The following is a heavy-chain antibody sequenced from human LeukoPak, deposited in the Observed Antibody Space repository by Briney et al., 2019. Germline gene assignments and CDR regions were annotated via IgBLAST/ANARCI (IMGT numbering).Heavy chain of an antibody. CDR1: GFTFSSYA. CDR3: ARDHLWFGELGGTLGY. J-gene: IGHJ4*02. CDR2: ISYDGSNK. V-gene: IGHV3-30-3*01. Sequence: GGSLRLSCAASGFTFSSYAMHWVRQAPGKGLEWVAVISYDGSNKYYADSVKGRFTISRDNSKNTLYLQMNSLRAEDTAVYYCARDHLWFGELGGTLGYWGQGTLVTVSS. D-gene: IGHD3-10*01.